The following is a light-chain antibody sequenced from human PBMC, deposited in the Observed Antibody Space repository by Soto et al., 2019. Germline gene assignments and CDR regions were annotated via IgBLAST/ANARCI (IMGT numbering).Light chain of an antibody. J-gene: IGLJ2*01. Sequence: QSVLTQPPSASGTPGQRVTISCSGSSSNIGSNYVYWYQQLPGTAPKLLIYRNNHRPSGVPDRFSGSKSGTSASLAISGLRSEDEADYYCAAWDDSSMVFGGGTQLTVL. CDR2: RNN. V-gene: IGLV1-47*01. CDR3: AAWDDSSMV. CDR1: SSNIGSNY.